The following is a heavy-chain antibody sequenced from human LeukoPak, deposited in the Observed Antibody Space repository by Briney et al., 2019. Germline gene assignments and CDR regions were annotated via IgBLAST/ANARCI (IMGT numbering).Heavy chain of an antibody. CDR3: AKAGYYDSSGYYPDY. CDR2: IRYDGSNK. CDR1: GFTFSSYG. J-gene: IGHJ4*02. D-gene: IGHD3-22*01. Sequence: GGSLRLSCAASGFTFSSYGMHWVRQAPGEGLEWLAFIRYDGSNKYYADSVKGRFTISRDNSKNTLYLQMNSLRAEDTAVYYCAKAGYYDSSGYYPDYWGQGTLVTVSS. V-gene: IGHV3-30*02.